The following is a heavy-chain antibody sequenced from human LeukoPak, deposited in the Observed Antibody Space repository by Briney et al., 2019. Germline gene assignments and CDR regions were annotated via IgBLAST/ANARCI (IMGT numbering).Heavy chain of an antibody. Sequence: GASVKVSCKASGYTFTGYYMHWVRQAPGQGLEWMGWINPNSGGTNYAQKFQGRVTMTRDTSISTAYMELSRLRSEDTAVYYCARDMSTRVTPISYAIDVWGQGTMVTVSS. CDR2: INPNSGGT. J-gene: IGHJ3*01. D-gene: IGHD4-23*01. CDR1: GYTFTGYY. CDR3: ARDMSTRVTPISYAIDV. V-gene: IGHV1-2*02.